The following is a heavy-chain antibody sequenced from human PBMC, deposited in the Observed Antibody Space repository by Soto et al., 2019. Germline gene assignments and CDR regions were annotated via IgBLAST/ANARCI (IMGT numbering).Heavy chain of an antibody. D-gene: IGHD1-7*01. V-gene: IGHV1-69*13. CDR1: GGTFSSYA. CDR2: IIPIFGTA. J-gene: IGHJ5*02. Sequence: SVKVSCKASGGTFSSYAISWVRQAPGQGLEWMGGIIPIFGTANYAQKFQGRVTITADESTSTAYMELSSLRSEDTAVYYCARDRGTITGTTRWFDPWGQGTLVTVSS. CDR3: ARDRGTITGTTRWFDP.